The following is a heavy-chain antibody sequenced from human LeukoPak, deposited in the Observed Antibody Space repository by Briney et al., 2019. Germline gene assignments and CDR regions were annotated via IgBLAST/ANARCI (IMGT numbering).Heavy chain of an antibody. CDR3: AKDRDIVVVPAAPESGDY. CDR2: INHNGNVN. D-gene: IGHD2-2*01. V-gene: IGHV3-7*03. Sequence: GGSLRLSCAASGFTFSSYWMNWARQAPGKGLEWVARINHNGNVNYYVDSVKGRFTISRDNAKNSLYLQMSNLRAEDTAVYYCAKDRDIVVVPAAPESGDYWGQGTLVTVSS. J-gene: IGHJ4*02. CDR1: GFTFSSYW.